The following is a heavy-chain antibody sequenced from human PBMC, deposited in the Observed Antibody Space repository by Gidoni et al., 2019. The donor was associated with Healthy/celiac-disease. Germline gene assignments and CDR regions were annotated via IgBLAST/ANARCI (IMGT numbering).Heavy chain of an antibody. CDR2: ISGSGGST. V-gene: IGHV3-23*01. CDR1: GFPFRSYA. Sequence: EVQLLESGGGLVQHGGSLRLSCAASGFPFRSYAMSWVRQAPGKGLEWVSAISGSGGSTYYADSVKGRFTISRDNSKNTLYLQMNSLRAEDTAVYYCAKFPEVTLTRIFDYWGQGTLVTVSS. D-gene: IGHD4-4*01. J-gene: IGHJ4*02. CDR3: AKFPEVTLTRIFDY.